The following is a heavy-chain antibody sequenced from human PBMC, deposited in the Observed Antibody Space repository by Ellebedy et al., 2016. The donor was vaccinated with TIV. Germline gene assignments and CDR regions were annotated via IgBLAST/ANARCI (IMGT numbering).Heavy chain of an antibody. V-gene: IGHV4-4*02. J-gene: IGHJ4*02. CDR3: ARGFRDTWSWYYFDY. Sequence: MPSETLSLTCAVSGGSPSSDNWWSWLRQSPGKGLEWIGDIYHRGNTNYSPSLKSRVTISVDKSKNQFSLKLSSVTAADTAVYFCARGFRDTWSWYYFDYWGQGTLVTVSS. D-gene: IGHD6-13*01. CDR2: IYHRGNT. CDR1: GGSPSSDNW.